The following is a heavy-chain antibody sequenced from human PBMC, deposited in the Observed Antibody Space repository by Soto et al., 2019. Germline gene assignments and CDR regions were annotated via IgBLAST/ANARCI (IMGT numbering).Heavy chain of an antibody. CDR3: ARAPKVSGSAQTRPDF. V-gene: IGHV4-34*01. Sequence: SETLSLTCSLYSGSLSGYYWSWIRQPPGKGLEWMGEISPSGTTNYSPSLKGRVSISVDTSKNQFSLNLTSLTAADTAVYYCARAPKVSGSAQTRPDFWGQGSLVTVS. J-gene: IGHJ4*02. D-gene: IGHD6-6*01. CDR1: SGSLSGYY. CDR2: ISPSGTT.